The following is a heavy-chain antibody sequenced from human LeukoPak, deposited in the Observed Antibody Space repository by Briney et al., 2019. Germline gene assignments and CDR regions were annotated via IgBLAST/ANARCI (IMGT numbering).Heavy chain of an antibody. V-gene: IGHV1-8*03. CDR2: MNPNSGNT. CDR1: GYTFSSYD. Sequence: ASVKVSCKASGYTFSSYDVNWVRQATGQGLEWMGWMNPNSGNTGYAQKFQGRVTISRNTSITTAYMELSGLTSEDTAVYYCATYSGYAQWGQGTLVTVSS. J-gene: IGHJ4*02. CDR3: ATYSGYAQ. D-gene: IGHD5-12*01.